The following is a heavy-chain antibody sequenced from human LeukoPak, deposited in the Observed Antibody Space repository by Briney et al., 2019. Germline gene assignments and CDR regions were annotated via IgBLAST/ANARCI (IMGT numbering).Heavy chain of an antibody. CDR3: GRGPLKQQLVKPDPDYYYYMDV. CDR1: GGRFSYYA. Sequence: SVKVSDNASGGRFSYYALTWVRQAPGQGFEWMGGIIPIFGTTNYAQKFQGRVTFTADESTTTAYMELSSLRFEDTAVYYCGRGPLKQQLVKPDPDYYYYMDVWGNGTTVTVSS. J-gene: IGHJ6*03. CDR2: IIPIFGTT. D-gene: IGHD6-13*01. V-gene: IGHV1-69*13.